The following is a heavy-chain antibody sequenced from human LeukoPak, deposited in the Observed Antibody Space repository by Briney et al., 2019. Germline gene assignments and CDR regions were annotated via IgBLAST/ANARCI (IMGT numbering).Heavy chain of an antibody. CDR2: IYSGETT. CDR1: GFTVSGNY. D-gene: IGHD6-13*01. V-gene: IGHV3-66*04. Sequence: GGSLRLSCAASGFTVSGNYISWVRQSPGKGLEWVSVIYSGETTYYADSVKGRFTISRDNAKNSLYLQMNSLRGEDTAVYYCARLGSIAAAGTPDYWGQGTLVTVSS. CDR3: ARLGSIAAAGTPDY. J-gene: IGHJ4*02.